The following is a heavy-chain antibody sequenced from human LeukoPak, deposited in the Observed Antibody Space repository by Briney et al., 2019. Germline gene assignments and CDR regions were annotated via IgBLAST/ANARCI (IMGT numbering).Heavy chain of an antibody. D-gene: IGHD2-2*01. Sequence: SVKVSCKASGGTFSSYAISWVRQAPGQGLEWMGGIIPIFGTANYAQKFQGRVTITADESTSTAYMELSSLRSEDTAVYYCAGDNIVVVPSYRALDIWGQGTMVTVSS. CDR1: GGTFSSYA. J-gene: IGHJ3*02. CDR3: AGDNIVVVPSYRALDI. CDR2: IIPIFGTA. V-gene: IGHV1-69*01.